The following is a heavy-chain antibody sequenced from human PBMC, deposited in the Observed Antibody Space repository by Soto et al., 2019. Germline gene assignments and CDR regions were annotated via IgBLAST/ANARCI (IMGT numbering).Heavy chain of an antibody. CDR1: GFTFSSYG. CDR2: IWYDGSNK. CDR3: AVYGSGSSLDY. V-gene: IGHV3-33*01. Sequence: QVQLVESGGGVVQPGRSLRLSCAASGFTFSSYGMHWVRQAPGKGLEWVAVIWYDGSNKYYADSVKGRFTISRDNSKNTLYLQRNSLRAEDTAVYYCAVYGSGSSLDYWGQGTLVTVSS. J-gene: IGHJ4*02. D-gene: IGHD3-10*01.